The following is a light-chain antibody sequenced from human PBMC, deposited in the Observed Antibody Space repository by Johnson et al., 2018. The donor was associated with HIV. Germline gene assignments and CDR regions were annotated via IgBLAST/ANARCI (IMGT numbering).Light chain of an antibody. CDR2: RIT. Sequence: QSVLTQPPSASGTPGQRVTISCSGSSSNIGNNTVNWYQQLPGTAPKLLIYRITHRPSGIPDRFTGSKSGTSASLAISGLQAEDEAEYYCAAWDDSLNGYVFGTGTKVTVL. J-gene: IGLJ1*01. CDR3: AAWDDSLNGYV. CDR1: SSNIGNNT. V-gene: IGLV1-44*01.